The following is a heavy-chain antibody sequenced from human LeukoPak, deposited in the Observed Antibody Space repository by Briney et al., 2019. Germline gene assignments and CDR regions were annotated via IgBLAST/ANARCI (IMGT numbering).Heavy chain of an antibody. CDR3: TKRAEFGGFDP. CDR2: ISTTVGNT. D-gene: IGHD3-10*01. Sequence: GGSLRLSCAASGFTFSTSAMSWVRQAPGKGLEWVSSISTTVGNTYYADSVKGRFTISRDNSNHMLYLQMNSLTAEDTAVYYCTKRAEFGGFDPWGQGTLVTVSS. V-gene: IGHV3-23*01. CDR1: GFTFSTSA. J-gene: IGHJ5*02.